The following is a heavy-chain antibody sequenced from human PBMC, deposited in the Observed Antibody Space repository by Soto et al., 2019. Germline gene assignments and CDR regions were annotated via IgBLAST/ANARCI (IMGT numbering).Heavy chain of an antibody. D-gene: IGHD1-1*01. CDR3: ARGGGSTRTLDY. Sequence: ESLKISCKGSGYNFAGYWIAWVRQMPGKGLELMGIIYPSDSDTRYRPSFQGQVTISADKSISSAYLQWSSLRASDTAMYYCARGGGSTRTLDYWGQGTPVTVS. J-gene: IGHJ4*02. CDR2: IYPSDSDT. V-gene: IGHV5-51*01. CDR1: GYNFAGYW.